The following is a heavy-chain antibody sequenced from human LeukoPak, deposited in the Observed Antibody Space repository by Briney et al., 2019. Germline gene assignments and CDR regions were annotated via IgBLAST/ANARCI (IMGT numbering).Heavy chain of an antibody. CDR1: GGSISSSSYY. CDR2: IYYSGST. J-gene: IGHJ3*02. CDR3: ARVGHSSWYQMWGFDAFDI. V-gene: IGHV4-39*07. Sequence: SETLSLTCTVSGGSISSSSYYWGWIRQPPGKGLEWIGSIYYSGSTYYNPSLKSRVTISVDTSKNQFSLKLSSVTAADTAVYYRARVGHSSWYQMWGFDAFDIWGQGTMVTVSS. D-gene: IGHD6-13*01.